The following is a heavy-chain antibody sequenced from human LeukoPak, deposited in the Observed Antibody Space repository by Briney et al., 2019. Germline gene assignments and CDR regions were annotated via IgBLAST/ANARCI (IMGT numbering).Heavy chain of an antibody. D-gene: IGHD3-9*01. CDR3: ARALLRYFDRRVYYFDY. CDR2: INHSGST. V-gene: IGHV4-34*01. J-gene: IGHJ4*02. CDR1: GGSFSGYY. Sequence: SETLSLTCAVYGGSFSGYYWSWIRRPPGKGLEWIGEINHSGSTNYNPSPKSRVTISVDTSKNQFSLKLSSVTAADTAVYYCARALLRYFDRRVYYFDYWGQGTLVTVSS.